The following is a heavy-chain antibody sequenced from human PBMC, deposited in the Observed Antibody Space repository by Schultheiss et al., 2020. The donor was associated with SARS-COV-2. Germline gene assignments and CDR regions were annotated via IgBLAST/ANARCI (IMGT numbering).Heavy chain of an antibody. CDR1: GGSISGGYFY. V-gene: IGHV4-34*01. J-gene: IGHJ5*02. Sequence: SETLSLTCTFSGGSISGGYFYWSWIRQPPGKGLEWIGEINHSGSTNYNPSLKSRVTISVDTSKNQFSLKLSSVTAADTAVYYCARTGTINWFDPWGQGTLVTVSS. CDR2: INHSGST. CDR3: ARTGTINWFDP. D-gene: IGHD1-7*01.